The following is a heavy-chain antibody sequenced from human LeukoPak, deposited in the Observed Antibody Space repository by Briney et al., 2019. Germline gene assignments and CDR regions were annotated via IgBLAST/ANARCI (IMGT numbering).Heavy chain of an antibody. Sequence: GGSLRLSCAASGFTFTHYGMNWVRQAPGKGLEWVAGITSRGITFYALSVKDRFTISRDNSKNNVYLQMNSLRAEDTAVYYCAIYTVTPNNYWGQGTLVTVSS. CDR1: GFTFTHYG. CDR3: AIYTVTPNNY. J-gene: IGHJ4*02. CDR2: ITSRGIT. D-gene: IGHD4-17*01. V-gene: IGHV3-23*01.